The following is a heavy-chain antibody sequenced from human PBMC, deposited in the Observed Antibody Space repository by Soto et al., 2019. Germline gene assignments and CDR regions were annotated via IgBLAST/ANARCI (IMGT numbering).Heavy chain of an antibody. V-gene: IGHV3-7*01. CDR3: AREIAVSGNWFDP. J-gene: IGHJ5*02. CDR1: GFTFSSYW. CDR2: IKSDGSET. Sequence: VQLVESGGGLVQPGGSLRLSCAASGFTFSSYWMNWVRQAPGKGLEWVANIKSDGSETYYVDSVKGRFTISRDNDKSSLYLQMNSLRAEDTAVYYCAREIAVSGNWFDPWGQGTLVTVFS. D-gene: IGHD6-19*01.